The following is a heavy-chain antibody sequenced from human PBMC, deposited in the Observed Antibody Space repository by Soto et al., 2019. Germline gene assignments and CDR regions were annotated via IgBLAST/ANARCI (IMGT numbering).Heavy chain of an antibody. J-gene: IGHJ4*02. CDR2: INAGNGNT. CDR3: AREMALKYPGPYFDY. Sequence: AGGSLRLSCAASGYTFTSYAMHWVRQAPGQRLEWMGWINAGNGNTKYSQKFQGRVTITRDTSASTAYMELSSLRSEDTAVYYCAREMALKYPGPYFDYWGQGTLVTVSS. V-gene: IGHV1-3*01. CDR1: GYTFTSYA.